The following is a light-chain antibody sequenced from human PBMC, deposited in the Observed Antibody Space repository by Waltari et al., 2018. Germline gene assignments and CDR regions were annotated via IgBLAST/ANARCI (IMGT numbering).Light chain of an antibody. CDR3: QQYYTTPWT. J-gene: IGKJ1*01. CDR2: WAS. Sequence: DIVMTQSPDSLAVSLGERATINCESSQSVLYSSNNKNYLAWYQQKPRQPPTLLIYWASTRDSGVPDRFSGSGSGTDFTLSISSLQAEDVAFYYCQQYYTTPWTFGQGTKVEIK. CDR1: QSVLYSSNNKNY. V-gene: IGKV4-1*01.